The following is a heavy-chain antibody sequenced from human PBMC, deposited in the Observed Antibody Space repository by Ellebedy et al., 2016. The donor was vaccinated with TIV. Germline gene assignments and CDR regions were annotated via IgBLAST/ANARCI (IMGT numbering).Heavy chain of an antibody. CDR1: GGTFSSYA. Sequence: SVKVSCXASGGTFSSYAISWVRQAPGQGLEWMGGIIPIFGTANYAQKFQGRVTITADKSTSTAYMELSSLRSEDTAVYYCARVIGTTTVTTRTYYYYGMDVWGQGTTVTVSS. V-gene: IGHV1-69*06. D-gene: IGHD4-11*01. CDR3: ARVIGTTTVTTRTYYYYGMDV. J-gene: IGHJ6*02. CDR2: IIPIFGTA.